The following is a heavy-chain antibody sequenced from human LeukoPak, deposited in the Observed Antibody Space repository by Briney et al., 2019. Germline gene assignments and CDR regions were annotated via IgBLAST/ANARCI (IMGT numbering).Heavy chain of an antibody. CDR2: ISGSGGST. D-gene: IGHD3-3*01. V-gene: IGHV3-23*01. Sequence: PGGSLRLSCAASGFTFSSYAMGWVRQAPGRGLEWVSAISGSGGSTYYADSVKGRFTISRDNSKNTLYLQMNSLRAEDTAVYYCAKSALRGTTIFYMDVWGKGTTVTVSS. CDR1: GFTFSSYA. CDR3: AKSALRGTTIFYMDV. J-gene: IGHJ6*03.